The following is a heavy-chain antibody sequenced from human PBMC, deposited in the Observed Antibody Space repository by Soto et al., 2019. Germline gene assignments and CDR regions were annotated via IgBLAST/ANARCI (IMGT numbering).Heavy chain of an antibody. CDR1: GFIVNSDH. J-gene: IGHJ4*02. CDR3: VRENSGWSRAQGY. V-gene: IGHV3-66*01. D-gene: IGHD6-19*01. CDR2: IYVGGET. Sequence: GGSLRLSCAASGFIVNSDHMSWVRQVPGKGLEWVAVIYVGGETFYADSVKGRFTISRDNSKNTLYLQMDGLRAEDTAIYYCVRENSGWSRAQGYWGQGTLVTVSS.